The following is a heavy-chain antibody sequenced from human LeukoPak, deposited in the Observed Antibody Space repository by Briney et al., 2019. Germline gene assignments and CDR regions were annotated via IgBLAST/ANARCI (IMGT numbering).Heavy chain of an antibody. CDR2: IHHSGTT. D-gene: IGHD3-3*02. V-gene: IGHV4-38-2*02. CDR3: ARGWSILRGGDWFDP. J-gene: IGHJ5*02. Sequence: PSETLSLTCTVSGYSISSGHYWGWIRQPPGKGLERIASIHHSGTTYYTPSLKSRGSISVDPSKNQLSLSLSSVTAADTTVYYCARGWSILRGGDWFDPWGQGTLVTVSS. CDR1: GYSISSGHY.